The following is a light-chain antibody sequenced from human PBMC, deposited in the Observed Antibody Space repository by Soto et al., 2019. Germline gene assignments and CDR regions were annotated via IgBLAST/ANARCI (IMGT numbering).Light chain of an antibody. Sequence: ALTQPRSVSGSPGQSVTISCTGTSSDVGGYNYVSWYQQHPGKAPKLMIYDVSKRPSGVPDRFSGSKSGNTASLTISGLQAEDEADYYCCSYAGSYYVFGTGTKLTVL. CDR2: DVS. V-gene: IGLV2-11*01. CDR3: CSYAGSYYV. CDR1: SSDVGGYNY. J-gene: IGLJ1*01.